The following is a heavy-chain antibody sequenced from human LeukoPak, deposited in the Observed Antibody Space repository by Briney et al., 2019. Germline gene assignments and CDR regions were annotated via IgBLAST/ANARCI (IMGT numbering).Heavy chain of an antibody. CDR3: ARGYYYDGFDY. D-gene: IGHD3-22*01. V-gene: IGHV4-34*01. Sequence: KASGTLSLTCAVYGGSFSGYYWSWIRQPPGKGLEWIGEINHSGSTNYNPSLKSRVTISVDTSKNQFSLKLSSVTAADTAVYYCARGYYYDGFDYWGQGTLVTVSS. J-gene: IGHJ4*02. CDR1: GGSFSGYY. CDR2: INHSGST.